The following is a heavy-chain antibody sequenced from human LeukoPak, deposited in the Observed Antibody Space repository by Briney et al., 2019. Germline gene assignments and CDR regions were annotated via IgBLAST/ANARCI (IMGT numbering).Heavy chain of an antibody. J-gene: IGHJ4*02. Sequence: GGSLRLSCAVSGFTFSNFAMSWVRQAPGKGLEWISAISDSAAKTYYADSVKGRFTISRDNAKNSLYLQMNSLRAEDTAVYYCARDPWGQMAYWGQGTLVIVSS. V-gene: IGHV3-23*01. CDR3: ARDPWGQMAY. D-gene: IGHD3-16*01. CDR1: GFTFSNFA. CDR2: ISDSAAKT.